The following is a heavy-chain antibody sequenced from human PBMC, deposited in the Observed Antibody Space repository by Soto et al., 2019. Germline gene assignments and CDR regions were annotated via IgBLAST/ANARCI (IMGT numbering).Heavy chain of an antibody. CDR2: IYYSGST. J-gene: IGHJ4*02. D-gene: IGHD6-25*01. CDR3: ARDQRVGAKFDY. Sequence: SETLSLTCTVSGGSVSSGSYYWSWIRQPPGKGLEWIGYIYYSGSTNYNPSLKSRVTISVDTSKNQFSLKLSSVTAADTAVYYCARDQRVGAKFDYGGRGTLDTVSS. V-gene: IGHV4-61*01. CDR1: GGSVSSGSYY.